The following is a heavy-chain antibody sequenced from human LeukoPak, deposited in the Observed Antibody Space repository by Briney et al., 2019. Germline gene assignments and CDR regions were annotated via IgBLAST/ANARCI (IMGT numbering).Heavy chain of an antibody. J-gene: IGHJ4*02. D-gene: IGHD5-24*01. Sequence: GGSLRLSCVASGFTLSSYGMSWVRQAPGKGLEWVSGISGSGVSTYYADSVKGRFTISRDNSKNTLYLQMNSLRAEDTAVYYCAREAESMALFDYWGQGTLVTVSS. V-gene: IGHV3-23*01. CDR2: ISGSGVST. CDR1: GFTLSSYG. CDR3: AREAESMALFDY.